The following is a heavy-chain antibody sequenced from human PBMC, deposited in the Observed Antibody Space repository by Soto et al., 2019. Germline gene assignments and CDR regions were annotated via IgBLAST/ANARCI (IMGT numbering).Heavy chain of an antibody. CDR1: GFTFCSYA. V-gene: IGHV3-23*01. CDR2: ISGSGGST. D-gene: IGHD3-3*01. CDR3: AKDLPGVVGAFDI. Sequence: GGSLRLSCAASGFTFCSYAVSWVRQAPGKGLEWVSAISGSGGSTYYADSVKGRFTISRDNSKNTLYLQMNSLRAEDTAVYYCAKDLPGVVGAFDIWGQGTMVTVSS. J-gene: IGHJ3*02.